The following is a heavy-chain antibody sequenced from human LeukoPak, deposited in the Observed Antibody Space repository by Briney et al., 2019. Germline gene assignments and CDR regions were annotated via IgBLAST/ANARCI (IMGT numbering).Heavy chain of an antibody. CDR1: GYSFTSYW. J-gene: IGHJ4*02. D-gene: IGHD1-26*01. V-gene: IGHV5-51*01. CDR2: IYPGDSDT. CDR3: ARGSSPYYFDS. Sequence: HGESLKISCKGSGYSFTSYWIAWVRQMPGKGLEWMGIIYPGDSDTRYSPSFQGQVTISADKSISTAYLQWSSLKASDSAIYYCARGSSPYYFDSWGQGTLVTVSS.